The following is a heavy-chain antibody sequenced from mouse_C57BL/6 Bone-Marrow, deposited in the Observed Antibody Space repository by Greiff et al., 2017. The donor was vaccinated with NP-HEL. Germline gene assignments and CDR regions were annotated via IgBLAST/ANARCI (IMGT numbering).Heavy chain of an antibody. CDR2: IDPENGDN. Sequence: VQLQQSGAELVRPGASVKLSCTASGFNIKDDSMHWVKQRPEQGLEWIGWIDPENGDNESASKFPGKATITADTSSYTAYLQLSSLTSEDTAVYYCTTAPYYYGSSSYYFDYWGQGTTLTVSS. CDR1: GFNIKDDS. V-gene: IGHV14-4*01. D-gene: IGHD1-1*01. CDR3: TTAPYYYGSSSYYFDY. J-gene: IGHJ2*01.